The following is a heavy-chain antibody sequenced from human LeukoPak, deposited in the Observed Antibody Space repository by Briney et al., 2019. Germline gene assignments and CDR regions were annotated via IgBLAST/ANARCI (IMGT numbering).Heavy chain of an antibody. D-gene: IGHD6-13*01. J-gene: IGHJ4*02. CDR3: ARGEGGIAASPEDY. Sequence: GGSLRLSCAPSGFIVSSNYMSWVRQAPGKGPEWVSVIYSDGSTYYADSVKGRFTISRDHSKNTLYLQMNSLRVEDTAVYYCARGEGGIAASPEDYWGQGTLVTVSS. V-gene: IGHV3-53*01. CDR1: GFIVSSNY. CDR2: IYSDGST.